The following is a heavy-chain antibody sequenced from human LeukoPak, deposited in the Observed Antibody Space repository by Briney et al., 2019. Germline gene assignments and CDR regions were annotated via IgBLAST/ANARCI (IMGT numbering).Heavy chain of an antibody. J-gene: IGHJ3*02. CDR3: ARGRGSYLDDAFDI. CDR1: GFTFNTYW. D-gene: IGHD1-26*01. Sequence: GGSLRLSCAASGFTFNTYWMHWVRQAPGKGLEWVSSISSSSSYIYYADSVKGRFTISRDNAKNSLYLQMNSLRAEDTAVYYCARGRGSYLDDAFDIWGQGTMVTVSS. CDR2: ISSSSSYI. V-gene: IGHV3-21*01.